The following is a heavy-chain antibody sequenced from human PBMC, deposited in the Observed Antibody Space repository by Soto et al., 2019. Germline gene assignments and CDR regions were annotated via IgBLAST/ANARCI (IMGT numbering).Heavy chain of an antibody. Sequence: SETLSLTCTVSGGSISSGDYYWSWIRQPPGKGLEWIGYIYYSGSTYYNPSLKSRVTISVDTSKNQFSLKLSSVTAADTAVYYCARDAFYYDSRGPSSYYYYYGMDVWGQGTTVTVSS. CDR3: ARDAFYYDSRGPSSYYYYYGMDV. V-gene: IGHV4-30-4*01. CDR1: GGSISSGDYY. J-gene: IGHJ6*02. CDR2: IYYSGST. D-gene: IGHD3-22*01.